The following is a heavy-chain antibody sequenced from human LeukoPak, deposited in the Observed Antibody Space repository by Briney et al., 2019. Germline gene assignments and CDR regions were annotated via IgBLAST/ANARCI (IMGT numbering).Heavy chain of an antibody. Sequence: GRSLRLSCAASGFTFSSYAMHWVRQAPGKGLEWVAVISYDGSNKYYADSVKGRFTISRDNAKNSLYLQMNSLRAEDTAVYYCAREESYSGYDYYYGMGVWGQGTTVTVSS. J-gene: IGHJ6*02. CDR2: ISYDGSNK. CDR1: GFTFSSYA. D-gene: IGHD5-12*01. V-gene: IGHV3-30*04. CDR3: AREESYSGYDYYYGMGV.